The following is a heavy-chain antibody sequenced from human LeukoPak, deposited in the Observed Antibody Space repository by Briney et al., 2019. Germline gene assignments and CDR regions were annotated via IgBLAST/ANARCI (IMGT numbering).Heavy chain of an antibody. V-gene: IGHV4-31*03. D-gene: IGHD5-12*01. Sequence: SETQSLTCTVSGGSISSGGYYWSWIRQHPGKGLEWIGYIYYSGSTYYNPSLKSRVTISVDTSKNQFSLKLSSVTAADTAVYYCARVDIVATSFDYWGQGTLVTVSS. CDR3: ARVDIVATSFDY. CDR2: IYYSGST. J-gene: IGHJ4*02. CDR1: GGSISSGGYY.